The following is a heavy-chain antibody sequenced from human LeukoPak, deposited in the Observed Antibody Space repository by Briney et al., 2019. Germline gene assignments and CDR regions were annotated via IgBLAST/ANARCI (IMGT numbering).Heavy chain of an antibody. V-gene: IGHV3-48*04. Sequence: GGSLRLSCAASGFTFSTYGMTWVRQAPGKGLEWVSYISSSGSTIYYADSVKGRFTISRDNAKNSLYLQMNSLRAEDTAVYYCASSDRFRAYYFDYWGQGTLVTVSS. CDR3: ASSDRFRAYYFDY. CDR2: ISSSGSTI. J-gene: IGHJ4*02. D-gene: IGHD3-22*01. CDR1: GFTFSTYG.